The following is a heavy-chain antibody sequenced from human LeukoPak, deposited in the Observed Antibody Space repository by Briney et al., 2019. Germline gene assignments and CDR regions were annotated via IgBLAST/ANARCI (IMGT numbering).Heavy chain of an antibody. D-gene: IGHD3-9*01. Sequence: ASVKVSCKASGYTFTSYAMNWERQAPGQGLEWMGWINTNTGNPTYAQGFTGRFVFSLDTSVSTAYLQISSLKAEDTAVYYCARAPSDYYDILTGYYWGEWGDYWGQGTLVTVSS. CDR3: ARAPSDYYDILTGYYWGEWGDY. V-gene: IGHV7-4-1*02. CDR2: INTNTGNP. J-gene: IGHJ4*02. CDR1: GYTFTSYA.